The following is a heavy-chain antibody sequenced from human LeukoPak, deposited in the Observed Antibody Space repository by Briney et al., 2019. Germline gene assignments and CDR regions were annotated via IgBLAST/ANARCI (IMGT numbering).Heavy chain of an antibody. D-gene: IGHD6-19*01. CDR2: TYYGGCT. V-gene: IGHV4-39*01. CDR1: WVSLCKIMYC. CDR3: SRHQWLESTRFDP. J-gene: IGHJ5*02. Sequence: PEAPSVTCTVSWVSLCKIMYCWGSLRHPPRKGLEWVGLTYYGGCTKYSPSLRSRVTISVHTSKTHFSLMQRSETPGDPPVFFCSRHQWLESTRFDPWGQGTLVTVSS.